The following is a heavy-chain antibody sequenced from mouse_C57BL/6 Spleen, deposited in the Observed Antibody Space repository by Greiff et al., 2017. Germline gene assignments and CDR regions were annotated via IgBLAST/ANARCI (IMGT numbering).Heavy chain of an antibody. CDR3: ARHYSNSWYFDV. CDR2: ISSGGSYT. J-gene: IGHJ1*03. V-gene: IGHV5-6*01. Sequence: EVKLVESGGDLVKPGGSLKLSCAASGFTFSSYGMSWVRQTPDKRLEWVATISSGGSYTYYPDSVKGRFTISRDNAKNTLYLQMSSLKSEDTAMYYCARHYSNSWYFDVWGTGTTVTVSS. D-gene: IGHD2-5*01. CDR1: GFTFSSYG.